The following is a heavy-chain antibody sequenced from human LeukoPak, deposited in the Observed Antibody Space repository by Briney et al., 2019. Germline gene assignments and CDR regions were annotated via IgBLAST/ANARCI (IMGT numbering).Heavy chain of an antibody. D-gene: IGHD1-20*01. J-gene: IGHJ4*02. V-gene: IGHV4-59*01. CDR1: VGSIRSYY. Sequence: PSETPSLTCTVSVGSIRSYYCSWVREPPAKGLWWSVDVYYCGSSNSSPTLKRRVTISVDTSKYQFSLKLSSVTAADTAVYYCARDPAYNWNPLETYFDYWGQGTLVTVSS. CDR3: ARDPAYNWNPLETYFDY. CDR2: VYYCGSS.